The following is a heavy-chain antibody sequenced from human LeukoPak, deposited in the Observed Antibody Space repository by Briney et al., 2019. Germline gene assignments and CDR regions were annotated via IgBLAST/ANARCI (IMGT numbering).Heavy chain of an antibody. CDR3: VRVIYGSGSYSVDY. CDR2: VYYSGST. Sequence: SETLSLTCTVSGGSISSGDYYWSWIRQPPGKGLEWIGYVYYSGSTYYNPSLKSRVTISVDTSKNQFSLKLSSVTAADTAVYYCVRVIYGSGSYSVDYWGQGTLVTVSS. CDR1: GGSISSGDYY. V-gene: IGHV4-30-4*01. D-gene: IGHD3-10*01. J-gene: IGHJ4*02.